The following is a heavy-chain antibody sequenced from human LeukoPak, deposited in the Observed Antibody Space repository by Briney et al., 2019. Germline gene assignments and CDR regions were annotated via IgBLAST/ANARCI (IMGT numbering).Heavy chain of an antibody. CDR3: ARLGSIAAAGTPDY. J-gene: IGHJ4*02. D-gene: IGHD6-13*01. V-gene: IGHV3-11*06. Sequence: GGSLRLSCAACGFTFSDYYMSWIRQAPGKGLEWVSYISGSTTYTTYEDSVKGRFTISRDNAKNSLYLQMNSLRGEDTAVYYCARLGSIAAAGTPDYWGQGTLVTVSS. CDR1: GFTFSDYY. CDR2: ISGSTTYT.